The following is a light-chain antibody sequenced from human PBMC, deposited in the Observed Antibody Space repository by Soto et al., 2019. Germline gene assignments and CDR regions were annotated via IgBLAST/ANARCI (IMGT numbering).Light chain of an antibody. V-gene: IGKV3-20*01. CDR2: GAS. CDR3: QEHGSSPFT. CDR1: QSVISNY. J-gene: IGKJ3*01. Sequence: EIVLTQSPGTLSLSPGERATLSCRASQSVISNYLAWYLQKPGQAPRLLIYGASSRATGIPDRFSGSGSGTDFTLTISRLEPEDSAVYYCQEHGSSPFTFGPGTKVDIK.